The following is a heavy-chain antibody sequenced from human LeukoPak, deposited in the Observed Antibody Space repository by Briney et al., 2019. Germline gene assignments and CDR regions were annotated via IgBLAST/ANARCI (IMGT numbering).Heavy chain of an antibody. CDR2: INPNSGGT. CDR1: GYTFTGYY. Sequence: GASVKVSCKASGYTFTGYYMHWVRQAPGQGLEWMGWINPNSGGTNYAQKFQGRVTMTRDTSISTAYMELSRLRSDDTAVYYCATQTGKTFYYYYYMDVWGKGTTVTVSS. D-gene: IGHD1/OR15-1a*01. V-gene: IGHV1-2*02. J-gene: IGHJ6*03. CDR3: ATQTGKTFYYYYYMDV.